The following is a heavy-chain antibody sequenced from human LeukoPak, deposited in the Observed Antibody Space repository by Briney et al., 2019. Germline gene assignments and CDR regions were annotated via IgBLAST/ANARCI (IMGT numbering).Heavy chain of an antibody. CDR1: GFTFSSYS. D-gene: IGHD6-19*01. Sequence: PGGSLRLSCAASGFTFSSYSMNWVRQAPGKGLEGVSYISSSSSTIYYADSVKGRFTISRDNAKNSLYLQMNSLRDEDTAVYYCARDSIAVAADEGYYYYYGMDVWGQGTTVTVSS. J-gene: IGHJ6*02. CDR3: ARDSIAVAADEGYYYYYGMDV. CDR2: ISSSSSTI. V-gene: IGHV3-48*02.